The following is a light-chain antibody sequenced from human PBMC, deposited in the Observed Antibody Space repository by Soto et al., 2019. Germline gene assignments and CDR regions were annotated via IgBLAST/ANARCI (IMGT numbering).Light chain of an antibody. J-gene: IGKJ2*02. Sequence: DIQMTQSPSTLSASVGDRVTITCRASQSVSIWLAWYQQKPGKAPKLLIYKASSLESGVPLRFSGSGSGTEFGLTISSLQPDDFATYYCQQYNSWWTFGQGTKLEIK. V-gene: IGKV1-5*03. CDR2: KAS. CDR3: QQYNSWWT. CDR1: QSVSIW.